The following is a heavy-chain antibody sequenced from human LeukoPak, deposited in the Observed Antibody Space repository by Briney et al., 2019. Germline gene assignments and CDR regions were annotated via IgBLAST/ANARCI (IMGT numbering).Heavy chain of an antibody. CDR3: ANLWELLPDL. V-gene: IGHV3-23*01. CDR1: GFTFSSYS. D-gene: IGHD1-26*01. J-gene: IGHJ2*01. Sequence: PGGSLRLSCAASGFTFSSYSMNWVRQAPGKGLEWVSAISGSGGSTYYVDSVKGRFTISRDNSKNTLYLQMNSLRAEDTAVYYCANLWELLPDLWGRGTLVTVSS. CDR2: ISGSGGST.